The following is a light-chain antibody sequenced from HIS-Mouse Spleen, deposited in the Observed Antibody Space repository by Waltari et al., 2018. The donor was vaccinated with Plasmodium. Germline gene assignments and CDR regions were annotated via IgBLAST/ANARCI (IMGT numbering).Light chain of an antibody. Sequence: SYVLTQPPSVSVAPGQTARITCGGNNIGSKSVHWYQQKTGQAPVLVVYDDRDRPSGIPERFSGSNSGNRATLTISRVEAGDEADYYCQVWDSSSDHPVFGGGTKLTVL. J-gene: IGLJ2*01. CDR3: QVWDSSSDHPV. CDR1: NIGSKS. CDR2: DDR. V-gene: IGLV3-21*02.